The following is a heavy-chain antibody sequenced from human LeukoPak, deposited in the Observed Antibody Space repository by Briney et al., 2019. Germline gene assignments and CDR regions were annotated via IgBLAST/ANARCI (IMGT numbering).Heavy chain of an antibody. V-gene: IGHV1-69*13. D-gene: IGHD3-9*01. J-gene: IGHJ5*02. CDR3: ARDPQSYFDWLSYANWFDP. CDR2: IIPIFGTA. CDR1: GGTFSSYA. Sequence: GASVKVSCKASGGTFSSYAISWVRQAPGQGLEWMAGIIPIFGTANYAQKFQGRVTITADESTSTAYMELSSLRSEDTAVYYCARDPQSYFDWLSYANWFDPWGQGTLVTVSS.